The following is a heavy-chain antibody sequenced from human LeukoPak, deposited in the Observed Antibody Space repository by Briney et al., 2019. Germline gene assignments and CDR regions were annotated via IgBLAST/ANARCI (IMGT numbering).Heavy chain of an antibody. CDR3: TRGGHAATGWHYFDY. J-gene: IGHJ4*02. CDR1: GFTFSNSW. Sequence: GGSLRLSCVVSGFTFSNSWMHWVRQAPGKGLVWVSRINSDGSSPTYADSVKGRFTISRDNAKNTLYLQMSSQRAEDTAMYYCTRGGHAATGWHYFDYWGQGNMVTVSS. CDR2: INSDGSSP. D-gene: IGHD6-19*01. V-gene: IGHV3-74*01.